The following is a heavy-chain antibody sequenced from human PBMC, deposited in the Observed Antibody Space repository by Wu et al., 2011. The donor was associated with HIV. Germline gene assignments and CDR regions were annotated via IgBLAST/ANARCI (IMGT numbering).Heavy chain of an antibody. D-gene: IGHD5-18*01. J-gene: IGHJ4*02. CDR1: GYTFIDYY. V-gene: IGHV1-2*02. Sequence: QVQLVQSGAEVKKPGASVKVSCRASGYTFIDYYIHWVRQAPGQGLEWMGWINPNSGGTNYAQKFQGRVTMTRDTSISTAYMELSRLRSDDTAVYYCARGGYSYGYYYFDYWGQGTLVTVSS. CDR2: INPNSGGT. CDR3: ARGGYSYGYYYFDY.